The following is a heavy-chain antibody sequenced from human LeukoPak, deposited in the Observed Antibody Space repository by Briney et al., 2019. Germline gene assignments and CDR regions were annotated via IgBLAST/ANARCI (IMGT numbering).Heavy chain of an antibody. CDR3: ARGHFGLDY. J-gene: IGHJ4*02. CDR2: MSGSGDTT. D-gene: IGHD3/OR15-3a*01. Sequence: GGSLRLSCAASGFDFNDFAMTWVRQAPGKGLEWVSSMSGSGDTTEYAASVKGRFTISRDNAKKTLYLEMNSLRVEDMAVYYCARGHFGLDYWGQGTLVSVSS. CDR1: GFDFNDFA. V-gene: IGHV3-23*01.